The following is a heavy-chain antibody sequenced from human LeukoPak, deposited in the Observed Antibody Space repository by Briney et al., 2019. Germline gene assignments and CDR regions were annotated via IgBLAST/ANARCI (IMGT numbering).Heavy chain of an antibody. CDR2: ISSSSSTI. J-gene: IGHJ4*02. Sequence: GGSLRLSCAASGFTFSSYSMNWVRQAPGKGLEWVSYISSSSSTIYYADSVKGRFTISRDNAKNSLYLQMNSLRAEDTAVYYCTTDRLVVPAPPGFDYWGQGTLVTVSS. D-gene: IGHD2-2*01. CDR3: TTDRLVVPAPPGFDY. CDR1: GFTFSSYS. V-gene: IGHV3-48*04.